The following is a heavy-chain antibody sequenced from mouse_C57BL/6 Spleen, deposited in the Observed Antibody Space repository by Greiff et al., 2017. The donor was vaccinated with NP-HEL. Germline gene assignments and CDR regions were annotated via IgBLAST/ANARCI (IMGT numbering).Heavy chain of an antibody. D-gene: IGHD3-2*02. CDR1: GYTFTSYW. Sequence: QVQLQQPGAELVMPGASVKLSCKASGYTFTSYWMHWVKQRPGQGLEWIGEIDPSDSYTNYNQKFKGKSTLTVDKSSSTAYMQLSSLTSEDSAVYYCARPDSSGPWFAYWGQGTLVTVSA. CDR3: ARPDSSGPWFAY. J-gene: IGHJ3*01. CDR2: IDPSDSYT. V-gene: IGHV1-69*01.